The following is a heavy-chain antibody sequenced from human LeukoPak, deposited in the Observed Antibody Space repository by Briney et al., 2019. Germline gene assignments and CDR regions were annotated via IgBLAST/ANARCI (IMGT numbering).Heavy chain of an antibody. J-gene: IGHJ4*02. D-gene: IGHD3-16*01. Sequence: SETLSLTCTVSGYSISSGHFWSWIRPPPGKGLEWIGRIYGSGTTYYDPPLRSRVSISADTSKNHFSLELSSVTAADTAVYYCASVGGGSPYWGQGTLVTVSS. V-gene: IGHV4-38-2*02. CDR3: ASVGGGSPY. CDR1: GYSISSGHF. CDR2: IYGSGTT.